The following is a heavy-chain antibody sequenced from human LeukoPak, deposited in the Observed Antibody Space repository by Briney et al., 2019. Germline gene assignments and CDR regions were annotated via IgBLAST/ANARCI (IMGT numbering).Heavy chain of an antibody. CDR3: ARAARASGAFDI. CDR2: ISSSSSHI. Sequence: GGSLRLSCAASGFTFSSYSMNWVRQAPGKGLEWVSSISSSSSHIYYADSVKGRFTISRDNAKNSLYLQMNSLRAEDTAVYYCARAARASGAFDIWGQGTMVTVSS. V-gene: IGHV3-21*01. CDR1: GFTFSSYS. J-gene: IGHJ3*02.